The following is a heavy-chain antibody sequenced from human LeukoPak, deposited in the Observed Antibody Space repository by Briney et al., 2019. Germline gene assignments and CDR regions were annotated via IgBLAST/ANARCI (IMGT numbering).Heavy chain of an antibody. CDR1: GFTFSSYG. J-gene: IGHJ4*02. V-gene: IGHV3-23*01. CDR3: AKMSKQWLYLDY. Sequence: PGGSLRLSCAASGFTFSSYGMSWVRQAPGKGLEWVSAISGSGGSTYYADSVKGRFTISRDNSKNTLYLQMNSLRAEDTAVYYCAKMSKQWLYLDYWGQGTLVTVSS. D-gene: IGHD6-19*01. CDR2: ISGSGGST.